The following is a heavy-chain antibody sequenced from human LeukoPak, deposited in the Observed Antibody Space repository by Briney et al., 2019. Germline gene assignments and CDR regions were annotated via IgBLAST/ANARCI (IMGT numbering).Heavy chain of an antibody. Sequence: GGSLRLSCAASGFTVSSNYMSWVRQAPGHGLEGVSVIYSGGSTYYADSIKGRFTNYRDNSKNKLYLQMNSLRAEDTAVYYCARDYCSSTSCYSGGDYWGQGTLVTVSS. J-gene: IGHJ4*02. CDR2: IYSGGST. CDR3: ARDYCSSTSCYSGGDY. V-gene: IGHV3-66*01. D-gene: IGHD2-2*01. CDR1: GFTVSSNY.